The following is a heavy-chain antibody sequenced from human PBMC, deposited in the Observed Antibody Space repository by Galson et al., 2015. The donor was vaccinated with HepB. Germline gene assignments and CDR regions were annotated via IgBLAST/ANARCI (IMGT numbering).Heavy chain of an antibody. J-gene: IGHJ4*02. V-gene: IGHV4-59*01. CDR3: ARLKTTVTPFDY. CDR2: IYYSGST. CDR1: GGSISTYY. D-gene: IGHD4-17*01. Sequence: ETLSLTCSVSGGSISTYYWSWIRQPPGKGLEWIGNIYYSGSTNYNPSLKSRVTISVDTSKNQFSLKLSSVTAADTAMYYCARLKTTVTPFDYWGQGTLVAVSS.